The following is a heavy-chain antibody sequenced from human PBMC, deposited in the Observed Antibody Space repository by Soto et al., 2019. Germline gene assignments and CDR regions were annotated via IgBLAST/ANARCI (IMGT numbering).Heavy chain of an antibody. CDR1: GYTFTSYG. D-gene: IGHD2-2*01. CDR2: ISAYNGNT. Sequence: ASVKVSCKASGYTFTSYGISWVRQAPGQGLEWMGWISAYNGNTNYAQKLQGRVTMTTDTSTSTAYMELRSLRSDDTAVYYCARVTLGYCISTSCYEAYYFDYWGQGTLVTVPQ. CDR3: ARVTLGYCISTSCYEAYYFDY. V-gene: IGHV1-18*01. J-gene: IGHJ4*02.